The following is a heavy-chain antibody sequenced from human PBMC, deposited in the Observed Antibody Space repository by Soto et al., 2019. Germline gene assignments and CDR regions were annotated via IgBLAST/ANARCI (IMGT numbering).Heavy chain of an antibody. V-gene: IGHV5-51*01. D-gene: IGHD3-3*01. CDR3: ATRAEYYDFWSGYYGA. CDR1: GYSFSTSW. CDR2: IYPSDSDT. J-gene: IGHJ5*02. Sequence: GESLKISCKGSGYSFSTSWIGWVRQMSGKGLEWMGAIYPSDSDTRYSPSFQGQVIISADKSTSTAYLQWRSLKASDTAMYYCATRAEYYDFWSGYYGAWGQGTLVTVSS.